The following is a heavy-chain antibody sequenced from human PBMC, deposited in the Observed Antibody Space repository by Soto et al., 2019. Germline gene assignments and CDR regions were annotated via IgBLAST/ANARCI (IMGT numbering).Heavy chain of an antibody. J-gene: IGHJ6*02. V-gene: IGHV5-51*01. CDR3: ARHGLWFGELSIKYYYGMDV. CDR2: IYPGDSDT. D-gene: IGHD3-10*01. CDR1: GYSVTSYW. Sequence: GESLKISCKGSGYSVTSYWIGWVRQMPGKGLEWMGIIYPGDSDTRYSPSFQGQVTISADKSISTAYLQWSSLKASDTAMYYCARHGLWFGELSIKYYYGMDVWGQGTTVTVSS.